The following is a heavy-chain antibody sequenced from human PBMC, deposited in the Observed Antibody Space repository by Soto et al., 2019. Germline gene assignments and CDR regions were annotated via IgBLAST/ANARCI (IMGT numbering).Heavy chain of an antibody. CDR1: GGSFSGYY. CDR2: INHSGST. V-gene: IGHV4-34*01. J-gene: IGHJ4*02. D-gene: IGHD4-17*01. Sequence: QVQLQQWGAGLLKPSETLSLTCAVYGGSFSGYYWSWIRQPPGKGLEWIGEINHSGSTNYNPSLKSRVTISIDTATNQFSLKLSSVTAADTAVYYCARGRRTTVTIDYWGQGTLVTVSS. CDR3: ARGRRTTVTIDY.